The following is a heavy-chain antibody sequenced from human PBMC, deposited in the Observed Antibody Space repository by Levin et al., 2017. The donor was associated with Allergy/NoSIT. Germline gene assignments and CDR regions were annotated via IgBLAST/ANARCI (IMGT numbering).Heavy chain of an antibody. D-gene: IGHD1-26*01. CDR1: GYTFTNYY. Sequence: GASVKVSCKTSGYTFTNYYMHWVRQAPGQGLEWMGIINPSGGRTSYGQKFQGRVTMTRDTSTSTVSMELSSLRSDDTAVYYCARDRGIGGDAFDIWGQGTMVTVSS. J-gene: IGHJ3*02. CDR3: ARDRGIGGDAFDI. V-gene: IGHV1-46*01. CDR2: INPSGGRT.